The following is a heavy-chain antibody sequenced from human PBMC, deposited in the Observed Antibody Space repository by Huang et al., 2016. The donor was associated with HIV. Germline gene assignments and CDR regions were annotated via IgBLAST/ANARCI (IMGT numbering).Heavy chain of an antibody. V-gene: IGHV1-18*01. CDR2: SSAYNGNT. D-gene: IGHD3-22*01. CDR3: ARGVYSSGYYPLFDY. J-gene: IGHJ4*02. Sequence: QVTLVQSGGEVKKPGASVRVSCKASGYTFSRYGVSWVRQAPGKGLGWRGWSSAYNGNTQYAQKLQGRVTMTTDTATSTAYMELRSLRSDDTAEYYCARGVYSSGYYPLFDYWGQGTLVTVTS. CDR1: GYTFSRYG.